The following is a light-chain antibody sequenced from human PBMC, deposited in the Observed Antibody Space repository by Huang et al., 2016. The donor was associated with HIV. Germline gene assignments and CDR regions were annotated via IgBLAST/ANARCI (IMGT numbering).Light chain of an antibody. V-gene: IGKV3-11*01. CDR1: QSIGSY. Sequence: EIVLTQSPATLSLSPGEGATLSCRASQSIGSYLAWYQQRPGQALRLLSYDASIRATGIPARFSGGGSGTDFTLTISSLEPEDFAVYYCQQRNNWPPWTFGQGTKVELK. CDR2: DAS. J-gene: IGKJ1*01. CDR3: QQRNNWPPWT.